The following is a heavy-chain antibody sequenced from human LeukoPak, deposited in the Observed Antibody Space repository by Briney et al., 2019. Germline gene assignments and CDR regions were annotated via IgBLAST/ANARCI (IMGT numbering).Heavy chain of an antibody. J-gene: IGHJ5*02. CDR1: GGTFSSYA. D-gene: IGHD3-10*01. CDR3: ARAAPYYYGSGGYSWFDP. V-gene: IGHV1-69*05. CDR2: IIPIFGTA. Sequence: SVKVSCKASGGTFSSYAISWVRQAPGQGLEWMGGIIPIFGTANYAQKFQGRVTITTDESTSTAYMELSSLRSEDTAVYYCARAAPYYYGSGGYSWFDPWGQGTLVTVS.